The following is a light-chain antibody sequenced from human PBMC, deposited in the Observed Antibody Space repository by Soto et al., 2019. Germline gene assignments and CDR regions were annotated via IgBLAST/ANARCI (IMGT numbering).Light chain of an antibody. V-gene: IGKV3D-15*01. Sequence: EVVLRQSPGTLSLSPGERATLSCRASRTVDGNYLAWYHQKPGQPPRLLIHSASTRAPGIPDRFSASGAGTDFTLTISSLQSEDFAVYYCQQYNNWPSSITFGQGTRLEIK. CDR2: SAS. CDR3: QQYNNWPSSIT. J-gene: IGKJ5*01. CDR1: RTVDGNY.